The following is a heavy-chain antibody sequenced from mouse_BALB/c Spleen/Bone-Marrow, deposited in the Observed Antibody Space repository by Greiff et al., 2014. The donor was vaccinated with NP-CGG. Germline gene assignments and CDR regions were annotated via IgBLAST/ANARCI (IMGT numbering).Heavy chain of an antibody. CDR1: GFAFSTYD. J-gene: IGHJ3*01. Sequence: EVQLVESGGGLVKPGGSLKLSCAASGFAFSTYDMSWVRQTPGKRLEWVAYISSGGGNTYYPDTVKGRFTISRDNAKNTLSLQMSSLKSEDTAIFFCGRHSRGYDGFANWGQGTLVTVST. CDR3: GRHSRGYDGFAN. V-gene: IGHV5-12-1*01. CDR2: ISSGGGNT. D-gene: IGHD2-2*01.